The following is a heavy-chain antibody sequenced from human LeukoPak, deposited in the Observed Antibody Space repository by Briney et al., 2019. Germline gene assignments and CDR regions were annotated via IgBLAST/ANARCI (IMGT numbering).Heavy chain of an antibody. D-gene: IGHD2-15*01. Sequence: ASVKVSCTASGYTFTSYYMHWVRQAPGQGLEWMGIINPSGGSTSYAQKFQGRVTMTRDTSTSTVYMELSSLRSEDTAVYYCARGLRIGYCSGGSCSLGYWGQGTLATVSS. V-gene: IGHV1-46*01. CDR3: ARGLRIGYCSGGSCSLGY. J-gene: IGHJ4*02. CDR1: GYTFTSYY. CDR2: INPSGGST.